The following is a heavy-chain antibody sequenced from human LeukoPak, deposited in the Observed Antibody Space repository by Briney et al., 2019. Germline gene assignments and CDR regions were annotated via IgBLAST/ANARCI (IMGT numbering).Heavy chain of an antibody. D-gene: IGHD2-2*01. CDR1: GFTLSTYS. Sequence: PGGSLRLSCAASGFTLSTYSMNWVRQAPGKGLEWVSSISSSSSYIYYADSVKGRFTISRDNAKNSLYLQMNSLRAEDTAVYYCAKDLGLGLTPAGFDYWGQGTLVTVSS. CDR2: ISSSSSYI. J-gene: IGHJ4*02. V-gene: IGHV3-21*01. CDR3: AKDLGLGLTPAGFDY.